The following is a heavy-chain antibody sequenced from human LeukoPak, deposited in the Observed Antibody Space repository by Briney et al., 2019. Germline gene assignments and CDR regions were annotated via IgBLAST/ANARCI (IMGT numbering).Heavy chain of an antibody. CDR2: INHSGST. CDR3: VRGPTAVRGVIRFYYYMDV. Sequence: SETLSLTCAVYGGSFSGAYWSWIRQAPGKGLEWIGEINHSGSTNYNPSLKSRVTMSLDTSKKQVSLKLNSVTAADTAVYYCVRGPTAVRGVIRFYYYMDVWGKGTAVTVSS. J-gene: IGHJ6*03. V-gene: IGHV4-34*01. CDR1: GGSFSGAY. D-gene: IGHD3-10*01.